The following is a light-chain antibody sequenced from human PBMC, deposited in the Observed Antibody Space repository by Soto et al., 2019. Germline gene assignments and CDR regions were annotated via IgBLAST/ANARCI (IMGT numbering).Light chain of an antibody. CDR1: QSVSRY. Sequence: EIVLTQSPATLSLSPGERATLSCRASQSVSRYLAWYQQRPGQAPRLLIYDASNRATGVPARFSGSGSGTDFTLTISSLEPEDFAIYYCQPYNNWPLTFGGGTKVESK. CDR2: DAS. V-gene: IGKV3-11*01. CDR3: QPYNNWPLT. J-gene: IGKJ4*01.